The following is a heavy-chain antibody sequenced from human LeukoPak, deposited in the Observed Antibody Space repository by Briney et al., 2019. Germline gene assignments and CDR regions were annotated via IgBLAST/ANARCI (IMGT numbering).Heavy chain of an antibody. J-gene: IGHJ4*02. D-gene: IGHD3-22*01. V-gene: IGHV3-33*01. Sequence: GGSLRLSCAASGFTFSSYGMHWVHQAPGKGLEWVAVIWYDGSNKYYADSVKGRFTISRDNSKNTLYLQMNSLRAEDTAVYYCARDRLTMIPIYYFDYWGQGTLVTVSS. CDR1: GFTFSSYG. CDR2: IWYDGSNK. CDR3: ARDRLTMIPIYYFDY.